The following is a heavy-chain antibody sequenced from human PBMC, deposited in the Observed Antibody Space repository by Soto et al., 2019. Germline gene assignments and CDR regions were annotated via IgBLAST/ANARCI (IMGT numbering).Heavy chain of an antibody. CDR1: GFTFSGYW. D-gene: IGHD3-3*02. V-gene: IGHV3-74*01. CDR3: ASHLAGTSDY. CDR2: INSDGSST. J-gene: IGHJ4*02. Sequence: EVQLVESGGGLVQPGGSLRLSCAASGFTFSGYWMHWVRQAPGKGLVWVSRINSDGSSTYYADSVKGRFTISRDNAKNTLYLQMTTLRAEDTAVYYCASHLAGTSDYWCQGPLVTVSS.